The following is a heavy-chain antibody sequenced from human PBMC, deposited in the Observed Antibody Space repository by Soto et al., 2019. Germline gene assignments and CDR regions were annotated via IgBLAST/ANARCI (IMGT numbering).Heavy chain of an antibody. CDR3: ARDIGLGSSQNWFDP. J-gene: IGHJ5*02. D-gene: IGHD6-6*01. CDR2: ISYDGSNK. Sequence: GGSLRLSCAASGFTFSSYAMHWVRQAPGKGLEWVAVISYDGSNKYYADSVKGRFTISRDNSKNTLYLQMNSLRAEDTAVYYCARDIGLGSSQNWFDPWGQGTLVTVSS. V-gene: IGHV3-30-3*01. CDR1: GFTFSSYA.